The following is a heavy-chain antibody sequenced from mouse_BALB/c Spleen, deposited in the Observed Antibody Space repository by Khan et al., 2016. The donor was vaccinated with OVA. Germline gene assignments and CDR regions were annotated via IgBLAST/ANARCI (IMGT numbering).Heavy chain of an antibody. CDR1: GYTFTDYS. Sequence: QIQLVQSGPELKKPGETVKISCKASGYTFTDYSMHWVKQAPGKGLKWMGRINTETGEPTYADDFKGRIAFSLETSASTAYLQINNLKNEDTATYSCARGHYGSSYYWGQGTTLTVSS. CDR3: ARGHYGSSYY. CDR2: INTETGEP. V-gene: IGHV9-2-1*01. D-gene: IGHD1-1*01. J-gene: IGHJ2*01.